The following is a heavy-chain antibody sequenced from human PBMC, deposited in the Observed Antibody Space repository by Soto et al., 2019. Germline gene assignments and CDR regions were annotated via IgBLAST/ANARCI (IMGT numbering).Heavy chain of an antibody. V-gene: IGHV4-59*08. D-gene: IGHD7-27*01. Sequence: QVQLQESGPGLVKPSETLSLTCTVSNDSISTYYWTWIRQPPGKGLEWIGFIYYSGSTNYNPSLQSRVTISVDTSTNQFSLKINSVTAADTAVYYCARPGRDWGALHYWGQGTLVTVSS. CDR3: ARPGRDWGALHY. CDR2: IYYSGST. J-gene: IGHJ4*02. CDR1: NDSISTYY.